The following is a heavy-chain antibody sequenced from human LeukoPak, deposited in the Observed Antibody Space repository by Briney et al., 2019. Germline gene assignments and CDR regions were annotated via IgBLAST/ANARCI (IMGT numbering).Heavy chain of an antibody. CDR2: IRYDGSNK. Sequence: PGGSLRLSCAASGFTFSSYGMHWVRLAPGKGLEWVAFIRYDGSNKYYADSVKGRFTISRDNSKNTLYLQMNNLRAEDTAVYYCARVRSEGNLFDYWGQGTLVTVSS. CDR3: ARVRSEGNLFDY. D-gene: IGHD1-14*01. CDR1: GFTFSSYG. V-gene: IGHV3-30*02. J-gene: IGHJ4*02.